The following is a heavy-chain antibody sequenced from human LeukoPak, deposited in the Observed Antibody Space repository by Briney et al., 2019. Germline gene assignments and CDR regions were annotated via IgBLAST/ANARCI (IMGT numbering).Heavy chain of an antibody. CDR3: ARGGYFDWLKPIDF. V-gene: IGHV1-2*02. CDR1: GYTFADYY. D-gene: IGHD3-9*01. CDR2: VNPRSGGT. J-gene: IGHJ3*01. Sequence: ASVKVSCKASGYTFADYYMHWVRQTPGQGLEWMGWVNPRSGGTDYAEKFQGRVTMTRDTSISTAYMALGRLSSDDTAIYYCARGGYFDWLKPIDFWGQGTMVTVPS.